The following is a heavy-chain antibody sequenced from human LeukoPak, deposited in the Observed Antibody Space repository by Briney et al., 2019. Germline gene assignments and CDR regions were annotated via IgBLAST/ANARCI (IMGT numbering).Heavy chain of an antibody. D-gene: IGHD3-22*01. CDR3: ASLDSSGYEIDY. CDR2: IYYSGST. Sequence: NPSETLSLTCTVSGGSISSSSYYWGWIRQPPGKGLEWIGSIYYSGSTYYNPSLKSRVTISVDTSKNQFSLKLSSVTAADTAVYYCASLDSSGYEIDYWGQGTLVTVSS. CDR1: GGSISSSSYY. J-gene: IGHJ4*02. V-gene: IGHV4-39*07.